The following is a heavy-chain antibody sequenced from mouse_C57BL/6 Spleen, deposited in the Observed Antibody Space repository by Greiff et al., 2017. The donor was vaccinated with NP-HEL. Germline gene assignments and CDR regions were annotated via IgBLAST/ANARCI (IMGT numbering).Heavy chain of an antibody. CDR2: ISDGGSYT. Sequence: EVHLVESGGGLVKPGGSLKLSCAASGFTFSSYAMSWVRQTPEKRLEWVATISDGGSYTYYPDNVKGRFTISRDNAKNNLYLQMSHLKSEDTAMYYCARDRGETWDPFAYWGQGTLVTVSA. D-gene: IGHD4-1*01. CDR3: ARDRGETWDPFAY. J-gene: IGHJ3*01. CDR1: GFTFSSYA. V-gene: IGHV5-4*01.